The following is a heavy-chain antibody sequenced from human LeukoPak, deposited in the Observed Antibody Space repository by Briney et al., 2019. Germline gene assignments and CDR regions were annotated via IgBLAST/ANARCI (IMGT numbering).Heavy chain of an antibody. Sequence: SETLSLTCAVYGGSFSGYYWSWIRQPPGKGLEWIGSIYYSGSTYYNPSLKSRVTISVDTSKNQFSLKLSSVTAADTAVYYCARYPRGAAAGNFDYWGQGTLVTVSS. D-gene: IGHD6-13*01. CDR3: ARYPRGAAAGNFDY. CDR2: IYYSGST. J-gene: IGHJ4*02. V-gene: IGHV4-34*01. CDR1: GGSFSGYY.